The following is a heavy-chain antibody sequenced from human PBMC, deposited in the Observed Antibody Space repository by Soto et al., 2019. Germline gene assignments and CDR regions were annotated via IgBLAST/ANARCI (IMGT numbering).Heavy chain of an antibody. CDR1: GSRFSNYV. D-gene: IGHD5-12*01. CDR3: ATDHGVGLREGGY. V-gene: IGHV3-23*01. J-gene: IGHJ4*02. Sequence: EIQLSQSGGSLGQPGGSLRLACVASGSRFSNYVMSWVRRAPGKGLEWVASLSGSGGSTYYADSVKGRFTVSRDNSRDTLYLQMDSLRAEDTAIYYCATDHGVGLREGGYWGQGTLVTVSS. CDR2: LSGSGGST.